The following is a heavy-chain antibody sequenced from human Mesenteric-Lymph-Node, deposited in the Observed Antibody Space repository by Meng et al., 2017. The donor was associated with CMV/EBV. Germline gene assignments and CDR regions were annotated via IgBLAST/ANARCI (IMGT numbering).Heavy chain of an antibody. J-gene: IGHJ4*02. D-gene: IGHD6-13*01. CDR1: GGSISSYY. Sequence: SETLSLTCTVSGGSISSYYWSWIRQPPGKGLEWIGYSYYTGSTNYNPSLKSRVTISVDTSKNQFSLKLSPVTAADTAVYYCARGFSSSWYYFDYWGQGTLVTVSS. CDR3: ARGFSSSWYYFDY. CDR2: SYYTGST. V-gene: IGHV4-59*01.